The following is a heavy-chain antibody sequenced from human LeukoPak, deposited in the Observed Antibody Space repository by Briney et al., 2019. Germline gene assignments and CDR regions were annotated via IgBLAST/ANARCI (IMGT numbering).Heavy chain of an antibody. J-gene: IGHJ4*02. CDR1: GFSFSIYS. V-gene: IGHV3-48*01. Sequence: GGSLRLSCTAASGFSFSIYSMNWVRQAPGKGLEWISYITSSSGTIYYTDSVKGRFTISRDNAKNSLYLQMSSLRAEDTAVYYCARVAPGHDIGRGYFDYWGQGTLVTVSS. CDR3: ARVAPGHDIGRGYFDY. CDR2: ITSSSGTI. D-gene: IGHD2-21*01.